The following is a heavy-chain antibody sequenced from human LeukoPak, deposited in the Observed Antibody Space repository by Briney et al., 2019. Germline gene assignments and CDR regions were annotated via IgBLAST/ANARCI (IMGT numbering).Heavy chain of an antibody. Sequence: PGGSLRLSCAASGFTFSSYDMHWVRQATRKGREWVTAIGTAGDTYYPGSVKGRFTIPRENAKNSLYPQMNSLRARDTALYYCARGDYYADWGQGTLVTVSS. J-gene: IGHJ4*02. CDR2: IGTAGDT. D-gene: IGHD5-24*01. CDR1: GFTFSSYD. CDR3: ARGDYYAD. V-gene: IGHV3-13*04.